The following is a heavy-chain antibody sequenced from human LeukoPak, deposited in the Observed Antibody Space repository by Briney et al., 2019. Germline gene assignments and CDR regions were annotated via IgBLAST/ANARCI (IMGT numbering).Heavy chain of an antibody. D-gene: IGHD2-21*01. CDR2: IYSGGST. V-gene: IGHV3-53*01. J-gene: IGHJ3*02. CDR3: AREPYRRPYGDAFDI. Sequence: PGGSLRLSCAASGFTVSSNYMSWVRQAPGKGLEWVSVIYSGGSTYYADSVKGRFTISRDNSKNTLYLQMNSLRAEDTAVYYCAREPYRRPYGDAFDIWGQGTMVTVSS. CDR1: GFTVSSNY.